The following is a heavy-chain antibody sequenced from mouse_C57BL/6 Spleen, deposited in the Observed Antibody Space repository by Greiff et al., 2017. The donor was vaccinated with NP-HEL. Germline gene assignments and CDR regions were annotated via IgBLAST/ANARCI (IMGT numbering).Heavy chain of an antibody. Sequence: VKLMESGAELVKPGASVKLSCKASGYTFTEYTIHWVKQRSGQGLEWIGWFYPGSGSIKYNEKFKDKATLTADKSSSTVYMELSRLTSEDSAVYFCARHERVYYSNYWYFDVWGTGTTVTVSS. J-gene: IGHJ1*03. CDR1: GYTFTEYT. CDR2: FYPGSGSI. V-gene: IGHV1-62-2*01. D-gene: IGHD2-5*01. CDR3: ARHERVYYSNYWYFDV.